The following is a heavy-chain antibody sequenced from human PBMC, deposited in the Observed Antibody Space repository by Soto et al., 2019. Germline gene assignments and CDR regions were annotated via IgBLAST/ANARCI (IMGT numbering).Heavy chain of an antibody. Sequence: QVQLVQSGAEMKKPGSSVKVSCQSSGGTFNTYAMNWVRQAPGQGPEWMGDISPMFGAANYAPKFQGRVTITADESTFTSYMQLSSLTSEDTALYFCAREVQVHTPAFVYWGQGTLVTVSS. CDR3: AREVQVHTPAFVY. V-gene: IGHV1-69*19. J-gene: IGHJ4*02. CDR1: GGTFNTYA. CDR2: ISPMFGAA. D-gene: IGHD2-15*01.